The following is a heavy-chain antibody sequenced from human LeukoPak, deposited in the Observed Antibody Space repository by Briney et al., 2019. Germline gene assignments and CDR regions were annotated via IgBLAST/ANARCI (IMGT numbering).Heavy chain of an antibody. V-gene: IGHV1-18*01. D-gene: IGHD5-18*01. Sequence: ASVKVSCKASGYTFTSNGISWVRQAPGQGLEWMGWISAYNGNTNYAQKLQGRVTMTTDTSTSTAYMELRSLRSDDTAVYYCARGGGGYSYGTFDAFDIWGQGTMVTVSS. J-gene: IGHJ3*02. CDR2: ISAYNGNT. CDR1: GYTFTSNG. CDR3: ARGGGGYSYGTFDAFDI.